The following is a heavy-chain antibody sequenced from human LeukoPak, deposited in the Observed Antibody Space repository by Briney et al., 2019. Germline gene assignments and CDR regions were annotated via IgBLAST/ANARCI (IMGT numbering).Heavy chain of an antibody. J-gene: IGHJ3*02. CDR1: GFTFSSYD. Sequence: GGSLRLSCAASGFTFSSYDMHWVRQATGKGLEWVSAIGTAGDTYYPGSVKGRFTISRDNPKNTLYLRMDSLRAEDTAVYYCAKEVGETAIIKAAFDIWGRGTMVTVSS. D-gene: IGHD5-18*01. V-gene: IGHV3-13*01. CDR3: AKEVGETAIIKAAFDI. CDR2: IGTAGDT.